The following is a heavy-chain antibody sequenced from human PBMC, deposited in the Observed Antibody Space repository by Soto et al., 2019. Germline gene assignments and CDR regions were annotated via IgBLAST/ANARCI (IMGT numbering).Heavy chain of an antibody. V-gene: IGHV1-2*02. CDR2: INPNSGGT. CDR3: ARGDYDILTGYYWNWFDP. Sequence: QVQLVQSGAEVKKPGASVKVSCKASGYTFTGYYMHWVRQAPGQGLEWMGWINPNSGGTNYAQKFQGRVTMTRDTSISTAYMELSRLRSDDTAVYYCARGDYDILTGYYWNWFDPWGQGTLVTVSS. J-gene: IGHJ5*02. D-gene: IGHD3-9*01. CDR1: GYTFTGYY.